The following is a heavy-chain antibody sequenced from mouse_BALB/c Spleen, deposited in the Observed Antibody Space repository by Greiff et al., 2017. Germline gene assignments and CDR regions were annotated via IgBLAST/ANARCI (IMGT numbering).Heavy chain of an antibody. V-gene: IGHV1S34*01. J-gene: IGHJ4*01. CDR1: GYSFTGYY. CDR3: ARSRKITTKEGAMDY. CDR2: ISCYNGAT. D-gene: IGHD2-4*01. Sequence: LVKTGASVKISCKASGYSFTGYYMHWVKQSHGKSLEWIGYISCYNGATSYNQKFKGKATFTVDTSSSTAYMQFNSLTSEDSAVYYCARSRKITTKEGAMDYWGQGTSVTVSS.